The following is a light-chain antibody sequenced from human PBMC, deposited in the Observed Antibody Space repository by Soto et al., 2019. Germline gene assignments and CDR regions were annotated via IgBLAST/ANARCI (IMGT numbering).Light chain of an antibody. CDR3: QVWDSSSDHAV. V-gene: IGLV3-21*04. Sequence: SYELTQPPSVSVAPGMTARITCGGNNVGSESVHWYQQKPGQAPVLVIYYDSDRPSGIPERFSGSNSGNTAPLTISRAEAGDEADYYCQVWDSSSDHAVFGGGTQLTVL. CDR1: NVGSES. J-gene: IGLJ7*01. CDR2: YDS.